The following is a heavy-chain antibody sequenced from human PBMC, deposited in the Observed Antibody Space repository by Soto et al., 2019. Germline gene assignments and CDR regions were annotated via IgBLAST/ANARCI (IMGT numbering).Heavy chain of an antibody. CDR1: GFTFSGSA. CDR2: IRSKANSYAT. D-gene: IGHD5-12*01. J-gene: IGHJ6*03. CDR3: TSGSGYGSYYYYMDV. V-gene: IGHV3-73*01. Sequence: GGSLRLSCAASGFTFSGSAMHWVRQASGKGLEWVGRIRSKANSYATAYAASVIGRFTISRDDSKNTAYLQMNSLKTEDTAVYYCTSGSGYGSYYYYMDVWGKGTTVTVSS.